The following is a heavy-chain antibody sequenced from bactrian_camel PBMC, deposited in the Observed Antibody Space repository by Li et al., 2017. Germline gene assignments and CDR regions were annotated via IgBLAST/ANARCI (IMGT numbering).Heavy chain of an antibody. V-gene: IGHV3S53*01. CDR3: TKGNYRTGIQVLPRD. Sequence: VQLVESGGGSVQAGGSLRLSCAASGYSYTKHCMAWFRQGPGKERELVSSLADDGTTTYLDSVKGRFTISQNNAKNTLYLQLNSLETEDTAMYYCTKGNYRTGIQVLPRDRGQGTQVTVS. CDR2: LADDGTT. D-gene: IGHD2*01. CDR1: GYSYTKHC. J-gene: IGHJ4*01.